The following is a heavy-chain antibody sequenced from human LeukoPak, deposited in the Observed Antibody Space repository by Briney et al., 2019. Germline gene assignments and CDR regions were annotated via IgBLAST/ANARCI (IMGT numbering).Heavy chain of an antibody. J-gene: IGHJ4*02. CDR2: IKSKTVGGTT. V-gene: IGHV3-15*01. Sequence: GGSLRLSCAASGFTFSNAWMSWVRQAPGKGLEWVGRIKSKTVGGTTDYAAPVKGRFTISRDDSKNTLYLQMNSLKTEDTAVYYCTTSGSYIDYWGQGTLVTVSS. D-gene: IGHD1-26*01. CDR3: TTSGSYIDY. CDR1: GFTFSNAW.